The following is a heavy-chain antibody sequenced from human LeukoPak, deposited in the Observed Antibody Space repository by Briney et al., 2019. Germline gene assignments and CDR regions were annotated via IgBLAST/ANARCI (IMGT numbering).Heavy chain of an antibody. D-gene: IGHD6-13*01. CDR2: IHYSGRT. CDR1: GGSVSGYY. J-gene: IGHJ3*02. V-gene: IGHV4-59*02. CDR3: VRDSGYSSSWYLIDDDFDI. Sequence: SETLSLTCAVSGGSVSGYYWSWVRQFPGRRLEWIGYIHYSGRTNYNPSLKSRITLSLETSSNQISLELRSVTSADTALYYCVRDSGYSSSWYLIDDDFDIWGQGTMVIVSA.